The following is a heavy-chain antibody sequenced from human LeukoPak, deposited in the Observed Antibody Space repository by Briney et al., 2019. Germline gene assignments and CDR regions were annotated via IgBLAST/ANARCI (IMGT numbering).Heavy chain of an antibody. Sequence: SETLSLTCAVYGGSFSGYYWSWIRQPPGKGLEWIGEINHSGSTNYNPSLKSRVTISVDTSKNQFNLKLSSVTAADTAVYYCARGPLTDGPFDYWGQGTLVTVSS. CDR1: GGSFSGYY. CDR2: INHSGST. CDR3: ARGPLTDGPFDY. D-gene: IGHD3-16*01. J-gene: IGHJ4*02. V-gene: IGHV4-34*01.